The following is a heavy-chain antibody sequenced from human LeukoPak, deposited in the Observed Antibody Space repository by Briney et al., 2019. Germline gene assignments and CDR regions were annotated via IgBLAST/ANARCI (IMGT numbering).Heavy chain of an antibody. J-gene: IGHJ4*01. CDR1: GGSISSSSYY. CDR3: ARLCSGGSCYEEDYFDY. Sequence: SETLSLTCTVSGGSISSSSYYWGWIRLPPGKGLEWIGRIYYSGSTYYNPSLKSRVTISVDTSKNQFSLKLSSVTAADTAVYYCARLCSGGSCYEEDYFDYWGQEPWSPSPQ. D-gene: IGHD2-15*01. V-gene: IGHV4-39*01. CDR2: IYYSGST.